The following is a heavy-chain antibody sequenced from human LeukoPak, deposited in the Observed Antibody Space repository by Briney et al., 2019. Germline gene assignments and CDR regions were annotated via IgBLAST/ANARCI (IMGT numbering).Heavy chain of an antibody. CDR1: GFTFSSYA. CDR2: ISGSGGST. J-gene: IGHJ5*02. CDR3: AKLLNYDFWSGYPNGNWFDP. V-gene: IGHV3-23*01. D-gene: IGHD3-3*01. Sequence: GGSLRLSCAASGFTFSSYAMSWVRQAPGKGLEWVSAISGSGGSTYYADSVKGRFTISRANSKNPLYLQMNSLRAEDTAVYYCAKLLNYDFWSGYPNGNWFDPWGQGTLVTVSS.